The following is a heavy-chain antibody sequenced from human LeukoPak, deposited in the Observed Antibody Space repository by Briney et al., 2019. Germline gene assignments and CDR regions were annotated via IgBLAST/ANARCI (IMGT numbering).Heavy chain of an antibody. CDR2: IYYSGTT. V-gene: IGHV4-39*01. CDR1: GGSMNSTSYY. Sequence: SETLSLTCTVSGGSMNSTSYYWGWIRQPPGKGPDWIANIYYSGTTYYNPSLKSRVTISVDMSKNQFSLKLSSVTAADTAVYYCASGQYYDLWSGYYVDWGQGTLVTVSA. CDR3: ASGQYYDLWSGYYVD. D-gene: IGHD3-3*01. J-gene: IGHJ4*02.